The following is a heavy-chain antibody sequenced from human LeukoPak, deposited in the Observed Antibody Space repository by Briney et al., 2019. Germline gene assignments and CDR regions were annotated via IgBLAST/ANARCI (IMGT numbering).Heavy chain of an antibody. J-gene: IGHJ4*02. CDR3: ARAVVGAPSNFDY. V-gene: IGHV1-2*04. CDR2: INPNTGGT. CDR1: GYTFTSYD. D-gene: IGHD1-26*01. Sequence: VASVKVSCKASGYTFTSYDINWVRQATGQGLEWMGWINPNTGGTNYAQKFQGWVTMTRDTSISTAYMDLSRLRSDDTAVYYCARAVVGAPSNFDYWGQGTLVTVSS.